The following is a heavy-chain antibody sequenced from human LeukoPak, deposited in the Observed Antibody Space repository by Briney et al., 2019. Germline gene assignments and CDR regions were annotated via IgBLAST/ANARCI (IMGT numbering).Heavy chain of an antibody. Sequence: SVKVSCKASGGTFSSYAISWVRQAPGQGLEWMGGIIPIFGTANYAQKFQSRVTITTDESTSTAYMELSSLRSEDTAVYYYARDYAFDIWGQGTMVTVSS. CDR3: ARDYAFDI. J-gene: IGHJ3*02. CDR1: GGTFSSYA. CDR2: IIPIFGTA. V-gene: IGHV1-69*05.